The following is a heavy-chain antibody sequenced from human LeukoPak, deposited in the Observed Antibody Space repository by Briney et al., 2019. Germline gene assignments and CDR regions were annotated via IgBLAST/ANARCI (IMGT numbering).Heavy chain of an antibody. J-gene: IGHJ4*02. Sequence: ASVKVSCKASGYTFTSYYMHWVRQAPGQGLEWMGIINPSGGSTSYAQKFQGRVTMTRDTSTSTVYMELSSLRSEDTAVYYCARVGSSGWYNPVFDYWGQGTLVTVSS. V-gene: IGHV1-46*01. CDR2: INPSGGST. D-gene: IGHD6-19*01. CDR3: ARVGSSGWYNPVFDY. CDR1: GYTFTSYY.